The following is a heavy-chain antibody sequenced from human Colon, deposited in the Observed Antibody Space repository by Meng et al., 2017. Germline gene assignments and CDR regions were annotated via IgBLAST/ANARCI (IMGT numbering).Heavy chain of an antibody. J-gene: IGHJ4*02. D-gene: IGHD1-1*01. V-gene: IGHV3-21*01. CDR1: GFTFSLYA. CDR2: ITSSSNYI. CDR3: ARVGTARPFDY. Sequence: EVQLVESGGGLVMPVESLRVSCEASGFTFSLYAINWVRQGAGEGLGWVASITSSSNYIHYSDSVKGRFTVSRDNARNSSYLQMDSLRAEDTAVYYCARVGTARPFDYWGQGTLVTVSS.